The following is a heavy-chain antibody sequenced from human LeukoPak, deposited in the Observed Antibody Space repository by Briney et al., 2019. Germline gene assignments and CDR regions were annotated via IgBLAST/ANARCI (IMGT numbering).Heavy chain of an antibody. Sequence: ASVKVSCKASGYTFTSYVLNWVRQAPGQGLEWMGWINPNSGGTNYAQKFQGRVTMTRDTSISTAYMELSSLRSEDTAVYYCARGRWGYCSSTSCYFDLQYNWFDPWGQGTLVTVSS. V-gene: IGHV1-2*02. CDR2: INPNSGGT. CDR3: ARGRWGYCSSTSCYFDLQYNWFDP. D-gene: IGHD2-2*01. CDR1: GYTFTSYV. J-gene: IGHJ5*02.